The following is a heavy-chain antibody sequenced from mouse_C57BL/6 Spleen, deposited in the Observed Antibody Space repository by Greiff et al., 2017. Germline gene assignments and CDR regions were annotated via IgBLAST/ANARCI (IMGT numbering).Heavy chain of an antibody. D-gene: IGHD2-1*01. Sequence: QVQLQQSGPGLVQPSQCLSITCTASGFSFTSYGVHWVRQSPGTGLEWLGVIWSGGSTDYNAAFISRLSISKDNSRSQVFFKMNSLQADDTAIYYCARNFYGNYHYFAYWGQGTTLTVST. CDR1: GFSFTSYG. V-gene: IGHV2-2*01. CDR2: IWSGGST. J-gene: IGHJ2*01. CDR3: ARNFYGNYHYFAY.